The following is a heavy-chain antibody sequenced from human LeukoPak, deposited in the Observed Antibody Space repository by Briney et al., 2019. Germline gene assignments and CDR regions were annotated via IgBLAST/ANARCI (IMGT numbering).Heavy chain of an antibody. V-gene: IGHV1-18*01. CDR2: FSAYNGNT. Sequence: ASVKVSCKASGYTFTSYGISGGRRAPGQGLEGLGWFSAYNGNTNYAQKLQGRVTMTTDTSTSTAYLELRSLRSDDTAVYYCARGLRFLEWFYYYGMDVWGQGTTVTVSS. J-gene: IGHJ6*02. CDR1: GYTFTSYG. D-gene: IGHD3-3*01. CDR3: ARGLRFLEWFYYYGMDV.